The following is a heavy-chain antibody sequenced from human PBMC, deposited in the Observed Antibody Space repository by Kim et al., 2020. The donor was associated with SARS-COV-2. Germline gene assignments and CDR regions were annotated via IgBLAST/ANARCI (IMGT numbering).Heavy chain of an antibody. D-gene: IGHD2-8*01. CDR1: GFTLNNYA. J-gene: IGHJ4*02. CDR2: ISGGGGSQT. CDR3: AREGNTKPIDY. Sequence: GGSLRLSCAASGFTLNNYAMNWVRQAPGKGLEWVSVISGGGGSQTYYADSVKGRFTISRDGSKNTMFLQMNSLRAEDTAVYYCAREGNTKPIDYWGQGALVTVSS. V-gene: IGHV3-23*01.